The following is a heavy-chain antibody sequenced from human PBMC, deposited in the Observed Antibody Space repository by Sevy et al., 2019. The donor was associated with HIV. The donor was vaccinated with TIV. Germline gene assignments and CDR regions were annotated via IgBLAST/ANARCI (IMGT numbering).Heavy chain of an antibody. D-gene: IGHD5-12*01. CDR1: GFTFSTYA. Sequence: GSLRLSCTASGFTFSTYAMSWVRQAPGKGLEWVSVIYSGGSTYYADSVKGRFTISRDNSKNTLYLQMNSLRAEDTAVYYCARETVRGYSGYGAAFDIWGQGTMVTVSS. J-gene: IGHJ3*02. CDR3: ARETVRGYSGYGAAFDI. CDR2: IYSGGST. V-gene: IGHV3-53*01.